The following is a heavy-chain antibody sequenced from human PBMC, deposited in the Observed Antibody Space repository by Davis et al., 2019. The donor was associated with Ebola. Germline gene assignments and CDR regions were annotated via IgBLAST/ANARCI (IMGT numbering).Heavy chain of an antibody. Sequence: GESLKISCAASGFTFSYYYMSWIRQAPGKGLEWVSYISSSGSTIYYADSVKGRFTISRDNAKNSLYLQMNSLRAEDTAVYYCARGEDSSSPPYWGQGTLVTVSS. CDR1: GFTFSYYY. J-gene: IGHJ4*02. D-gene: IGHD6-13*01. CDR2: ISSSGSTI. CDR3: ARGEDSSSPPY. V-gene: IGHV3-11*01.